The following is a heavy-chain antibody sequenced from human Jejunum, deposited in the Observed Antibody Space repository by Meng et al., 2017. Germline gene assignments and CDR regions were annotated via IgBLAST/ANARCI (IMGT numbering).Heavy chain of an antibody. V-gene: IGHV4-39*01. D-gene: IGHD3-16*02. J-gene: IGHJ4*02. Sequence: QLQLQESGPGLVKPSETLSITCIVSGASISSSSYYWGWIRQTPGKELDWIASVYYDGSTYYNPSLTSLKSRLTISIDTSKNQFSLRLSSVTAADTAVYFCARFAGNYVWGNSRYIFWGRGTLVTVSS. CDR1: GASISSSSYY. CDR2: VYYDGST. CDR3: ARFAGNYVWGNSRYIF.